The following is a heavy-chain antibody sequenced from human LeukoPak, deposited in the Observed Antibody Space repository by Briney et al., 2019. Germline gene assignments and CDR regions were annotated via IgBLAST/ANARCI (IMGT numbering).Heavy chain of an antibody. CDR2: ISADGKA. CDR3: ATWAFYHDLDV. Sequence: GGSLRLSCAASGMNFERYAMHWVRQRTGKGLEWVGVISADGKADHADAVKGRFTVSRDNSKDSLSLQMSSLRGEDTALYYCATWAFYHDLDVWGQGTTVIVSS. V-gene: IGHV3-43*02. CDR1: GMNFERYA. D-gene: IGHD1-26*01. J-gene: IGHJ6*02.